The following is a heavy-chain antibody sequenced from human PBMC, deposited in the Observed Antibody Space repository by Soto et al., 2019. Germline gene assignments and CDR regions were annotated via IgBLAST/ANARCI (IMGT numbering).Heavy chain of an antibody. D-gene: IGHD3-9*01. CDR1: GFTCSNAW. CDR3: TTELSHYDILTGYYSTFKNDY. CDR2: IKSKTDGGTT. V-gene: IGHV3-15*01. J-gene: IGHJ4*02. Sequence: EVQLVESGGGLVKPGGSLRLSCAASGFTCSNAWMSWVRQAPGKGLEWVGRIKSKTDGGTTDYAAPVKGRFTISRDDSKNTLYLQMNSLKTEDTAVYYCTTELSHYDILTGYYSTFKNDYWGQGTLVTVSS.